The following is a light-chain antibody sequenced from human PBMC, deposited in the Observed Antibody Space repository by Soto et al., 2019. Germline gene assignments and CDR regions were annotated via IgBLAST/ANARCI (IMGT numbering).Light chain of an antibody. J-gene: IGLJ1*01. CDR3: SSYTSSSTFYV. Sequence: QSVLTQPASVSGSPGQSITISCTGTSSDVGGYNYVSWYQQHPGKAPKLMIYDVSTRPSGVSNRFSGSNFGNTASLTFSGLQAEEEADYYCSSYTSSSTFYVFGTGTKVTVL. V-gene: IGLV2-14*01. CDR1: SSDVGGYNY. CDR2: DVS.